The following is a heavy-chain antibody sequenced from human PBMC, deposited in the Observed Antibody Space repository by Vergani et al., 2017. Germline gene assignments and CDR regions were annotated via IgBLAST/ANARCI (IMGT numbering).Heavy chain of an antibody. CDR2: IYYSGST. CDR3: ARFGYQDDAFDI. D-gene: IGHD5-18*01. J-gene: IGHJ3*02. V-gene: IGHV4-59*01. CDR1: GGSISSYY. Sequence: QVQLQESGPGLVKPSETLSLTCTVSGGSISSYYWSWIRQPPGKGLEWIGYIYYSGSTNYNPSLKSRVTISVDTSKNQFSLKLSSVTAADTAVYYCARFGYQDDAFDIWGQGTMVTVSS.